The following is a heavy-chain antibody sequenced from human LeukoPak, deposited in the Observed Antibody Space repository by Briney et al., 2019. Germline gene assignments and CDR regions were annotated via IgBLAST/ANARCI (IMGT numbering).Heavy chain of an antibody. CDR3: ARVQGYCSTTSCYPHY. D-gene: IGHD2-2*01. Sequence: GASVKVSCKASGYTLTNYALNWVRLAPGQGLEWMGWINTNTGNPTYAQGFTGRFVFSLDTSVNTAYLQISSLKAEDTAIYYCARVQGYCSTTSCYPHYWGQGTLVTVSS. V-gene: IGHV7-4-1*02. J-gene: IGHJ4*02. CDR1: GYTLTNYA. CDR2: INTNTGNP.